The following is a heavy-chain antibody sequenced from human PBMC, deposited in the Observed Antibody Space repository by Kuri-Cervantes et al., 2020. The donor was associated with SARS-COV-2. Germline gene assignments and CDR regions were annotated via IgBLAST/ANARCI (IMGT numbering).Heavy chain of an antibody. CDR2: MSADESYK. D-gene: IGHD2-21*01. V-gene: IGHV3-30*18. CDR1: GFSFRTHG. J-gene: IGHJ4*02. CDR3: AKDRVGVQDF. Sequence: GESLKISCAASGFSFRTHGMHWVRRASGRGLEWVAVMSADESYKNYGDSVKGRFTISRDNSQNTLYLHMKSLRSEDTAMYYCAKDRVGVQDFWGQGTLVTVSS.